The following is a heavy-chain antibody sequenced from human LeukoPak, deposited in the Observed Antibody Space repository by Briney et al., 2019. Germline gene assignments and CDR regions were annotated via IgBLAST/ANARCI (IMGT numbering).Heavy chain of an antibody. J-gene: IGHJ4*02. V-gene: IGHV3-9*01. CDR3: VKDAGDYGDYSYYFDY. Sequence: GGSLRLSCAASGFTFNDFAMHWVRLTPGKGLEWVSGISWNSGRIAYADSVKGRFTISRDNAENSLYLQMNSLRTEDTAFYYCVKDAGDYGDYSYYFDYWGQGTLVTVSS. D-gene: IGHD4-17*01. CDR2: ISWNSGRI. CDR1: GFTFNDFA.